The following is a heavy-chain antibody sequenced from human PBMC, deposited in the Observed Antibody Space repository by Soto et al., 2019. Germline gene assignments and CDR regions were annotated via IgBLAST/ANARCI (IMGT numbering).Heavy chain of an antibody. J-gene: IGHJ4*02. CDR2: IYYSGST. V-gene: IGHV4-39*01. D-gene: IGHD3-10*01. CDR1: GGSISSSSYY. CDR3: ARHNLDGSGSPFDY. Sequence: SETLSLTCTVSGGSISSSSYYWGWIRQPPGKGLEWIGSIYYSGSTYYNPSLKSRVTISVDTSKNQFSLKLSSVTAADTAVYYCARHNLDGSGSPFDYWGQGTLVTSP.